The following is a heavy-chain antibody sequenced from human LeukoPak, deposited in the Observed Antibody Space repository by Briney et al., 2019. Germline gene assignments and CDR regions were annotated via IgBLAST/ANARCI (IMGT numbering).Heavy chain of an antibody. V-gene: IGHV3-23*01. CDR2: ISGSGSST. D-gene: IGHD3-10*01. J-gene: IGHJ6*02. Sequence: GGSLRLSCAASGFTFSSYAMSWVRQAPGKGLEWVSAISGSGSSTYYADSVKGRFTISRDNSKNTLYLQMNSLRAEDTAVYYCAKDSEVLWFGELNYGMDVWGQGTTVTVSS. CDR3: AKDSEVLWFGELNYGMDV. CDR1: GFTFSSYA.